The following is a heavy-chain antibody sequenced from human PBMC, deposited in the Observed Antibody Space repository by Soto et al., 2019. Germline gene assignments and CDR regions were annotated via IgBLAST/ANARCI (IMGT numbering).Heavy chain of an antibody. CDR2: IIPIFGAA. CDR1: GGTFSSFS. Sequence: QVQLVQSGAEVKKPGSSVKVSCKASGGTFSSFSINWVRQAPGQGLEWMGRIIPIFGAANYAQKFQGRVTITADDSTSTAYMDLSSLRSDDTAVYYCARDAECSGGSCFSGYWGQGTQGTVSS. D-gene: IGHD2-15*01. V-gene: IGHV1-69*18. CDR3: ARDAECSGGSCFSGY. J-gene: IGHJ4*02.